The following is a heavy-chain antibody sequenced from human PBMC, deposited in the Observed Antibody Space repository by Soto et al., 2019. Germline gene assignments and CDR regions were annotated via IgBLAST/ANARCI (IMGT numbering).Heavy chain of an antibody. CDR1: GGTFSSYA. CDR3: ARAYCGGDCFRNWFDP. D-gene: IGHD2-21*02. Sequence: QVQLVQSGAEVKKPGSSVKVSRKASGGTFSSYAISWVRQAPGQGLEWMGGIIPIFGTANYAQKFQGRVTITADESTSTAYMELSSLRSEDTAVYYCARAYCGGDCFRNWFDPWGQGTLVTVSS. CDR2: IIPIFGTA. V-gene: IGHV1-69*01. J-gene: IGHJ5*02.